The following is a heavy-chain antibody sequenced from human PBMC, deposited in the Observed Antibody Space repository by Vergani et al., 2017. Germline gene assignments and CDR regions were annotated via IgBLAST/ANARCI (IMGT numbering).Heavy chain of an antibody. D-gene: IGHD6-25*01. CDR2: IFYSGTT. Sequence: QVQLQESGPGVVKPSQTLSLTCAVSGGSISSGDHCWTWIRQRPGKGLEWIGYIFYSGTTYDNPSLRSRLTISVDTSQNQFSLKLRSVTAADTAVDYCARVDTQVPATSHFYYMDVWGKGTTFVVSS. V-gene: IGHV4-31*11. J-gene: IGHJ6*03. CDR3: ARVDTQVPATSHFYYMDV. CDR1: GGSISSGDHC.